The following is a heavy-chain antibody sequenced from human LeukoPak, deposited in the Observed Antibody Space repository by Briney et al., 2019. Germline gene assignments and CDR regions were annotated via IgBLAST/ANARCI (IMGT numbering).Heavy chain of an antibody. CDR3: ARDRYSSSWYGSRGAFDI. CDR2: IYSGGST. V-gene: IGHV3-53*01. CDR1: GFTVSSNY. J-gene: IGHJ3*02. D-gene: IGHD6-13*01. Sequence: GGSLRLSCAASGFTVSSNYMSWVRQAPGKGLEWVSVIYSGGSTYYAGSVKGRFTISRDNSKNTLYLQMNSLRAEDTAVYYCARDRYSSSWYGSRGAFDIWGQGTMVTVSS.